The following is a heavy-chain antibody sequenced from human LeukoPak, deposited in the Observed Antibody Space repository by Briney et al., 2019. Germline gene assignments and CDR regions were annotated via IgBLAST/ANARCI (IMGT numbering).Heavy chain of an antibody. V-gene: IGHV3-21*01. J-gene: IGHJ3*02. Sequence: PGGSLRLSCAASGLNFTNYNMNWVRQAPGKGLEWVSSIHSSSGSIYYADSLKGRFTISRDNAKNSLYLQMNSLRAEDTAVYYCARDLAWDAFDIWGQGTMVTVSS. CDR2: IHSSSGSI. CDR1: GLNFTNYN. CDR3: ARDLAWDAFDI.